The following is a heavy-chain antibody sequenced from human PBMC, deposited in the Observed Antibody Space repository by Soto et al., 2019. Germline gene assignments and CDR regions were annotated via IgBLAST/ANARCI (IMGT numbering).Heavy chain of an antibody. CDR1: GYTFTSYY. V-gene: IGHV1-46*01. J-gene: IGHJ4*02. D-gene: IGHD3-22*01. Sequence: GASVKVSCKASGYTFTSYYMHWVRQAPGQGLEWMGIINPSGGSTSYAQKFQGRVTMTRDTSTSTVYMELSSLRYEDTAVYYCARCYLSSGSPRLVDYWGQGTLVTVSS. CDR2: INPSGGST. CDR3: ARCYLSSGSPRLVDY.